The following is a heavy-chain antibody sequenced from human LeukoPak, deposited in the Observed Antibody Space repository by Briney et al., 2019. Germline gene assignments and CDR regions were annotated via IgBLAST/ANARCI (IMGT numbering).Heavy chain of an antibody. J-gene: IGHJ4*02. D-gene: IGHD6-13*01. Sequence: PGGSLRLSCAASGFTFSSYGMHWVRQAPGKGLEWVAVISYDGSNKYYADSVKGRFTISRDNSKNTLYLQMNSLRAEDTAVYYCARVMIAAAVRAEALTPNYWGQGTLVTVSS. V-gene: IGHV3-30*03. CDR2: ISYDGSNK. CDR3: ARVMIAAAVRAEALTPNY. CDR1: GFTFSSYG.